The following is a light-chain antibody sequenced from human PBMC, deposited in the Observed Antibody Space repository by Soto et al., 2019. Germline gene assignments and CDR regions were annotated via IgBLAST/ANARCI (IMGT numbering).Light chain of an antibody. CDR3: ALFMGNGISV. J-gene: IGLJ1*01. CDR2: STS. V-gene: IGLV8-61*01. CDR1: SGSVSTANN. Sequence: QAVVTQESSFSVSPGGTVTLTCGLISGSVSTANNPNWYQQTPGLAPRTLIYSTSTRSSGVPDRFSGSILGNKAALTITGFQADDESDYYCALFMGNGISVCGTGTKVTVL.